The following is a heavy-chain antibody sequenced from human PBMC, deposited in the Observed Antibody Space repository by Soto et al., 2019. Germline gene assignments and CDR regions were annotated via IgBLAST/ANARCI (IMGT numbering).Heavy chain of an antibody. D-gene: IGHD1-26*01. CDR2: ITNDVNNE. CDR1: GFVFSDYG. V-gene: IGHV3-30*02. Sequence: GGSLRLSCAASGFVFSDYGMHWVRQAPGKGLEWVALITNDVNNEYYRDSVKGRFSIPRGRFTNTVDLLMNSLRPEDTGVYYCAKEGPGGGRHFYYAMDVWGQGTTVTVSS. CDR3: AKEGPGGGRHFYYAMDV. J-gene: IGHJ6*01.